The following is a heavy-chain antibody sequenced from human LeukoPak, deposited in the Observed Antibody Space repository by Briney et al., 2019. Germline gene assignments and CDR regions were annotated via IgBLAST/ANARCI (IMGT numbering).Heavy chain of an antibody. CDR3: ARGPRITLVRGGQWYFYMDV. J-gene: IGHJ6*03. V-gene: IGHV1-46*01. Sequence: GASVKVSCKASGYTSTSYYFHWVRQAPGQGLEWMGIVNPTGGSTNYAQRFQGRVTMTRDTSTSTVYMELSSLRSDDTAVYYCARGPRITLVRGGQWYFYMDVWGKGTTVTVSS. CDR1: GYTSTSYY. D-gene: IGHD3-10*01. CDR2: VNPTGGST.